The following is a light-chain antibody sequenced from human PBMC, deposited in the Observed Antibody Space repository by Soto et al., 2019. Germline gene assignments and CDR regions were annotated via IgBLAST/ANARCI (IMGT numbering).Light chain of an antibody. CDR2: EVS. CDR3: TSYTSSNTLVV. V-gene: IGLV2-14*01. J-gene: IGLJ2*01. CDR1: SSDVGGYNY. Sequence: QSALTQPASVSGSPGQSITISCTGTSSDVGGYNYVSWYQQHPGKAPKLMIYEVSNRPSGVSNRFSGSKSGNTASLTISGLQAEDEADYCCTSYTSSNTLVVFGGGTKLTVL.